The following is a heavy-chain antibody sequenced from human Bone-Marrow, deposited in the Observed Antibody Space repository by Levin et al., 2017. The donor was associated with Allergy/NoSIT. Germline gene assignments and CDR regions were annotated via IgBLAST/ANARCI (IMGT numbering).Heavy chain of an antibody. D-gene: IGHD5-24*01. CDR1: GYSFTSYW. V-gene: IGHV5-51*01. CDR2: IYPGDSDT. Sequence: GESLKISCKGSGYSFTSYWIGWVRQMPGKGLEWMGIIYPGDSDTRYSPSFQGQVTISADKSISTAYLQWSSLKASDTAMYYCARHGKDYGGYNYPMGGDYWGQGTLVTVSS. CDR3: ARHGKDYGGYNYPMGGDY. J-gene: IGHJ4*02.